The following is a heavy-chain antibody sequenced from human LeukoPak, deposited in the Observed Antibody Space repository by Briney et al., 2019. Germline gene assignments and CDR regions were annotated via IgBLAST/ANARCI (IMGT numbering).Heavy chain of an antibody. J-gene: IGHJ4*02. D-gene: IGHD2-2*01. CDR2: IYTSGST. Sequence: SETLSLTCTVSGVSISTYYRSWIRQPAGKGLEWIGRIYTSGSTNYNPSLKSRVTVSVDTSKNRFSLKLSSVTAADTAVYYCARGGHAAPFDYWGQGTLVTVSS. CDR3: ARGGHAAPFDY. CDR1: GVSISTYY. V-gene: IGHV4-4*07.